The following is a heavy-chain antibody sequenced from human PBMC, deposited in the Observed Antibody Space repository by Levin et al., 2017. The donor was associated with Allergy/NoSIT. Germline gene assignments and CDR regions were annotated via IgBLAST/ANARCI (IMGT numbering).Heavy chain of an antibody. CDR3: ARKGVGSGWFLNWFDP. J-gene: IGHJ5*02. CDR1: GGSISSYY. V-gene: IGHV4-59*01. D-gene: IGHD6-19*01. Sequence: SETLSLTCTVSGGSISSYYWSWIRQPPGKGLEWIGYIYYSGSTNYNPSLKSRVTISVDTSKNQFSLKLSSVTAADTAVYYCARKGVGSGWFLNWFDPWGQGTLVTVSS. CDR2: IYYSGST.